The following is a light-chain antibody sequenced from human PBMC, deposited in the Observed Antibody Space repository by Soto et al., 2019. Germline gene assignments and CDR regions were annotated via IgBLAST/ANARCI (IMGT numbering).Light chain of an antibody. CDR1: ASNVGTQF. CDR3: GTWDTGLSAGV. Sequence: QSVLTQPPSVSAAPGQRVTISCSGSASNVGTQFVSWYQHRPGAAPKLLIYDNDERRSEIPDRFSGSKSDTSATLTITGVQTGDEADYYCGTWDTGLSAGVFGGGTQLTVL. J-gene: IGLJ2*01. V-gene: IGLV1-51*01. CDR2: DND.